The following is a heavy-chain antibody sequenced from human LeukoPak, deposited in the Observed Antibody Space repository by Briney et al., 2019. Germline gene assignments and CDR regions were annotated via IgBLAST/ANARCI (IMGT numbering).Heavy chain of an antibody. CDR2: ISYSGGT. Sequence: SETLSLTCTVSGGCISNYYCTWIRQPPGKGLEWIGYISYSGGTNYNPSLKSRVTISVDTSKNQFSLKLSSVTAADTAVYYCARDARRGWFDPWGQGTLVTVSS. J-gene: IGHJ5*02. CDR1: GGCISNYY. D-gene: IGHD3-10*01. V-gene: IGHV4-59*01. CDR3: ARDARRGWFDP.